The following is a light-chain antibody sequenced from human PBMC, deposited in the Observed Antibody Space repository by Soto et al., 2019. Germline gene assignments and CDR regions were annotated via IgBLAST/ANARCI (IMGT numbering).Light chain of an antibody. J-gene: IGKJ4*01. Sequence: EIVMTQSPATLSVSPGERATLSFRSSQSVSINLAWYQQKPGQAPRLLIYGASTRATGFPARFSGSGSGTEFTLTINSLQSEDSAVYYCQQCNKWPPVTFGGGTKVDIK. CDR3: QQCNKWPPVT. V-gene: IGKV3-15*01. CDR1: QSVSIN. CDR2: GAS.